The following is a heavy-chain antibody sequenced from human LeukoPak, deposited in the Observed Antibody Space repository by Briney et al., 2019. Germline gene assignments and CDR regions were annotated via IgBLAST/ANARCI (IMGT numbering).Heavy chain of an antibody. V-gene: IGHV3-30*01. D-gene: IGHD3-22*01. J-gene: IGHJ4*02. CDR1: GFTFSSYA. CDR2: ISYDGSNK. CDR3: ARDGHDSSGYYPRRYFDY. Sequence: GGSLRLSCAASGFTFSSYAMHWGRRAPGKGREGVAVISYDGSNKYYADSVKGRFTISRDNSKNTLYLQMNSLRAEDTSVYYCARDGHDSSGYYPRRYFDYWGQGTLVTVSS.